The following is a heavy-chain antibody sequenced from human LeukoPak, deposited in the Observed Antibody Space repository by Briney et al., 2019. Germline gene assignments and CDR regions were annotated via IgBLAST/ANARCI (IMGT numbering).Heavy chain of an antibody. Sequence: PSETPSPNCAVYGGSVPGYYWSWIRQTPGRGPGWVGEIHYTGATSYNPSLKSRATISTDTSKNQFSLRLSSVTAADTAVYYCARGNILTGYCFDFWGQGALVTVSS. J-gene: IGHJ4*02. CDR1: GGSVPGYY. CDR3: ARGNILTGYCFDF. V-gene: IGHV4-34*01. D-gene: IGHD3-9*01. CDR2: IHYTGAT.